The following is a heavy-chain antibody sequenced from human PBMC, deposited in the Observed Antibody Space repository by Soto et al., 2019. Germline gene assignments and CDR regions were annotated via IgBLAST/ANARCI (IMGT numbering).Heavy chain of an antibody. Sequence: KXSLKASGRTFGSYAISWVRQAPGQGLEWMGGIIPIFGTANYAQKFQGRVTITADKSTSTAYMELSSLRSEDTAVYYCARVLLDSSGYRTRNWFDPWGQGTLVTVSS. D-gene: IGHD3-22*01. J-gene: IGHJ5*02. CDR1: GRTFGSYA. CDR2: IIPIFGTA. CDR3: ARVLLDSSGYRTRNWFDP. V-gene: IGHV1-69*06.